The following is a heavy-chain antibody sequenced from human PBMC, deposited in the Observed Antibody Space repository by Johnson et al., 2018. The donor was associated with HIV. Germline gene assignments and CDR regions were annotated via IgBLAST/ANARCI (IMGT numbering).Heavy chain of an antibody. CDR1: GFTFSSYD. CDR2: IGTTGDT. V-gene: IGHV3-13*01. CDR3: AKVDCGGDTCAGYDPFDL. Sequence: VLLVESGGGLVQPGGSLRLSCAASGFTFSSYDMYWVRQTTGKGLEWVSGIGTTGDTYYPGSVRGRFTISRANAKYTLDLQMNSLRVDDTAVYYCAKVDCGGDTCAGYDPFDLWGQGTLVTVSS. D-gene: IGHD2-21*01. J-gene: IGHJ3*01.